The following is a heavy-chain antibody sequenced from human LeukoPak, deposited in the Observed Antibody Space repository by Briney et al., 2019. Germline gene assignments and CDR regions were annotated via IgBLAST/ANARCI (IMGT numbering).Heavy chain of an antibody. CDR3: ARGIYSTSPFDY. D-gene: IGHD6-6*01. CDR2: IYYSGST. J-gene: IGHJ4*02. V-gene: IGHV4-39*07. Sequence: SETLSLTCTVSGGSISSSSYYWGWIRQPPGKGLELIGSIYYSGSTYYNPSLKSRVTISVDTSKNQFSLKLSSVTAADTAVYYCARGIYSTSPFDYWGQGTLVTVSS. CDR1: GGSISSSSYY.